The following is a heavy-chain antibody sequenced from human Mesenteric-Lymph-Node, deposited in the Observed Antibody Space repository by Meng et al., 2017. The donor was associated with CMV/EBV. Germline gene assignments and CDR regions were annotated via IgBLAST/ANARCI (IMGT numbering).Heavy chain of an antibody. V-gene: IGHV1-46*01. J-gene: IGHJ6*02. CDR2: INPSPGST. Sequence: ASVKVSCKASGYTFTGYYIHWVRQAPGQGLEWMGIINPSPGSTTYAQKFQDRVTMTRDTSTSTVYMELSSLRSDDTAVYYCARVRVGATLDYSGMDLWGQGTTVTVSS. CDR1: GYTFTGYY. CDR3: ARVRVGATLDYSGMDL. D-gene: IGHD1-26*01.